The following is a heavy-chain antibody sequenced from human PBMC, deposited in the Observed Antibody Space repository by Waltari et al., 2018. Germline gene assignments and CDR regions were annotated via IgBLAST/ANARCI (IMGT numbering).Heavy chain of an antibody. Sequence: QVQLQESGPGLVKPSETLSLTCTVSGGSISSHYWSWIRQPPGKGLEWIGYIYYSGSTNYNPSLKSRVTRSVDTSKNQFSLKLSSVTAADTAVYYCASFVVVVAATRGRYFDYWGQGTLVTVSS. CDR3: ASFVVVVAATRGRYFDY. V-gene: IGHV4-59*11. J-gene: IGHJ4*02. D-gene: IGHD2-15*01. CDR1: GGSISSHY. CDR2: IYYSGST.